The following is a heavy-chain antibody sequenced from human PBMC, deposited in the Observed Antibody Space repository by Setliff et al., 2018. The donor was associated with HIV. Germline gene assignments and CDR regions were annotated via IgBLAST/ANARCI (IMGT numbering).Heavy chain of an antibody. CDR3: ARGAADNYYYYMDI. V-gene: IGHV1-2*02. CDR2: INPKTGDT. Sequence: ASVMVSCKASGYFFTGYYMHWVRQAPGQGLQWMGWINPKTGDTNYAQKFQGRVTMTRDTSISTLYMELSRLRSEDTAIYYCARGAADNYYYYMDIWGKGTTVTVSS. J-gene: IGHJ6*03. CDR1: GYFFTGYY. D-gene: IGHD2-15*01.